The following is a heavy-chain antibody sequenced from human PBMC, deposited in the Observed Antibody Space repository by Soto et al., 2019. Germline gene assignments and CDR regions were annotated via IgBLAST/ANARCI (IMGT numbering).Heavy chain of an antibody. Sequence: QVQLEQSGAEVKKPGSSVKVSCKASGGTFSDHGVAWLRQAPGQGLEWMGGTIPVFNTAKYAQKFQGRVTVTADKFTNIAYMELSSLRSEDTAFYFCARGVYGSGNYYTGPSAFDIWGQGTMVIVP. CDR3: ARGVYGSGNYYTGPSAFDI. D-gene: IGHD3-10*01. J-gene: IGHJ3*02. CDR1: GGTFSDHG. CDR2: TIPVFNTA. V-gene: IGHV1-69*06.